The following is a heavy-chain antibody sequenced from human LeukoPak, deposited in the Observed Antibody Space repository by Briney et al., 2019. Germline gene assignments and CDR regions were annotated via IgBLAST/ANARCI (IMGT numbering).Heavy chain of an antibody. J-gene: IGHJ6*02. V-gene: IGHV3-30*04. CDR3: AREVCSSTSCPLSYYYYGMDV. CDR2: ISYDGSNK. D-gene: IGHD2-2*01. Sequence: PGGSLRLSCAASGFTFSSYAMHWVRQAPGKGLEWVAVISYDGSNKYYADSVKGRFTISGDNSKNTLYLQMNSLRAEDTAVYYCAREVCSSTSCPLSYYYYGMDVWGQGTTVTVSS. CDR1: GFTFSSYA.